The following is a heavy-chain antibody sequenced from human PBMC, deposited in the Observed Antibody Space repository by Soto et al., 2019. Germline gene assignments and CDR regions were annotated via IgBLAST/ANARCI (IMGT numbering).Heavy chain of an antibody. CDR2: MNPGSGKT. CDR1: GYTFVNFD. V-gene: IGHV1-8*02. Sequence: QVQLVQSGAEVREPGASVRVSCKASGYTFVNFDISWVRQAAGQGVEWLGWMNPGSGKTGYASKFQGRVAMTRDASTGSSHLEVSSLTSDDTAVFYCARMASAGTLNGFDPCGQGTLVTVSS. J-gene: IGHJ5*02. D-gene: IGHD6-13*01. CDR3: ARMASAGTLNGFDP.